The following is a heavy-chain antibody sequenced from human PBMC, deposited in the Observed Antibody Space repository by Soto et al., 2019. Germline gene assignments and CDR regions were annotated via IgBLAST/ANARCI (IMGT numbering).Heavy chain of an antibody. Sequence: SETLSLTCTVSGGSIRSGGYYWSWVRQNPRRGLEWVGNIYYSGNTYYNPSLKSRLTISVDTSKNQFSLNLSSVTAADTAVYYCARDRLMATAGTARHYFGLDVWGQGTTVTVSS. J-gene: IGHJ6*02. D-gene: IGHD5-18*01. CDR3: ARDRLMATAGTARHYFGLDV. V-gene: IGHV4-31*03. CDR2: IYYSGNT. CDR1: GGSIRSGGYY.